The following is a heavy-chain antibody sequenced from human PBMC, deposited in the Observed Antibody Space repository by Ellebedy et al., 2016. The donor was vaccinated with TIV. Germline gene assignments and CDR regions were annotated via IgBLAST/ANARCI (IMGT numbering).Heavy chain of an antibody. CDR1: GFSFSDSA. J-gene: IGHJ6*02. Sequence: PGGSLRLSCAASGFSFSDSAIHWVRRASGKGLEWLGRIKKKGNNYATAYAASVEGRFIISSDDSKSTAYLQMHSLKTEDTAVYYCSRRGETVATIIGLDVWGQGTTVIVSS. V-gene: IGHV3-73*01. D-gene: IGHD5-12*01. CDR3: SRRGETVATIIGLDV. CDR2: IKKKGNNYAT.